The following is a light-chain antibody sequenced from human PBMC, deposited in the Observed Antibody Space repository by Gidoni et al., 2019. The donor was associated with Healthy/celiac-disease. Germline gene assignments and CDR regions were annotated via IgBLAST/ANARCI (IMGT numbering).Light chain of an antibody. Sequence: SYELTQPLSVSVALGQTARITCGGNNIGSKNVHWYQQKQGQAPVLVIYRDSNRPSGIPERFSGSNSGNTATLTISRAQAGDEADYYCQVWDSSTGVVFGGGTKLTVL. V-gene: IGLV3-9*01. CDR2: RDS. CDR3: QVWDSSTGVV. CDR1: NIGSKN. J-gene: IGLJ2*01.